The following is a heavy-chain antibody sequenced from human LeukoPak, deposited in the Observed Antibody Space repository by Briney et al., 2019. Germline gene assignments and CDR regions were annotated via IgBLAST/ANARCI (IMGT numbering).Heavy chain of an antibody. D-gene: IGHD5-18*01. CDR1: GFTFDDYA. CDR2: ISWNSGSI. CDR3: AKGGDTAMVLSSFDY. J-gene: IGHJ4*02. V-gene: IGHV3-9*01. Sequence: GGSLRLSCAASGFTFDDYAMHLVRQAPGKGLEWVSGISWNSGSIGYADSVKGRFTISRDNAKNSLYLQMNSLRAEDTALYYCAKGGDTAMVLSSFDYRGQGTLVTVSS.